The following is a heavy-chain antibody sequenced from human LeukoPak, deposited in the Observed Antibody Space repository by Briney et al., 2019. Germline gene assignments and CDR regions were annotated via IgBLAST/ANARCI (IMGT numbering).Heavy chain of an antibody. J-gene: IGHJ4*02. CDR2: ISYSGYT. CDR3: ARHDYSNPRLDY. CDR1: DGSISNYY. Sequence: SETPSLTCTVSDGSISNYYWSWIRQPPGKGLEWIGYISYSGYTNYNPSLKSRVTMSVDTSKNKFSLRLSSVTAADTAVYYCARHDYSNPRLDYWGQGTLVTVSS. D-gene: IGHD4-11*01. V-gene: IGHV4-59*08.